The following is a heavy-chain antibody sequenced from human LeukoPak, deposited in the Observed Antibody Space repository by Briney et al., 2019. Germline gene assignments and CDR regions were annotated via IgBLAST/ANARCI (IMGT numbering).Heavy chain of an antibody. V-gene: IGHV3-30*02. J-gene: IGHJ4*02. CDR2: TQHDGDDK. D-gene: IGHD1-1*01. Sequence: GGSLRLSCEASGFILRSYAMHWVRQAPGKGLEWVAFTQHDGDDKYYADSVKGRFTISRDNSKNTLYLQMNSLRAEDTAVYYCAKVLPGPFHYWGQGTLVTVSS. CDR3: AKVLPGPFHY. CDR1: GFILRSYA.